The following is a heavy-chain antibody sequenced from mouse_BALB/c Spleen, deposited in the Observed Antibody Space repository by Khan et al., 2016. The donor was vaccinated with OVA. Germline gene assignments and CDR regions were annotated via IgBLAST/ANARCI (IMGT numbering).Heavy chain of an antibody. CDR1: GYTFSTYD. J-gene: IGHJ1*01. Sequence: QVRLQQSGAELVKPGASVKLSCKASGYTFSTYDINWVRQRPEQGLEWIGWIFPGDDSTKYNEKFKGKATLTTDKSSGTAYMQLSRLTSGDSAGYFWARHYYGSNLFLFFDVWGAGTTVTVSS. CDR2: IFPGDDST. D-gene: IGHD1-1*01. V-gene: IGHV1S56*01. CDR3: ARHYYGSNLFLFFDV.